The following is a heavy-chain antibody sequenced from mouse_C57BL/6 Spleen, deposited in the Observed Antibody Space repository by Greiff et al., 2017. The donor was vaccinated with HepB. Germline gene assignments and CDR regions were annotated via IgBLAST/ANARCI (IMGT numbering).Heavy chain of an antibody. CDR2: IDPENGDT. J-gene: IGHJ3*01. V-gene: IGHV14-4*01. CDR1: GFNIKDDY. Sequence: DVQLQESGAELVRPGASVKLSCTASGFNIKDDYMHWVKQRPEQGLEWIGWIDPENGDTEYASKFQGKATITADTSSNTAYLQLSSLTSEDTAVYYCTTPAYYSNYVGFAYWGQGTLVTVSA. D-gene: IGHD2-5*01. CDR3: TTPAYYSNYVGFAY.